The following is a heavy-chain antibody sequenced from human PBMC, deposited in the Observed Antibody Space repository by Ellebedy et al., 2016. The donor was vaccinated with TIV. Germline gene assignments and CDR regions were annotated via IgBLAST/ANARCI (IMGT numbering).Heavy chain of an antibody. D-gene: IGHD6-13*01. CDR2: MNPNSGNT. Sequence: ASVKVSXXASGYTFTSSDINWVRQATGQGLEWMGWMNPNSGNTGYAQKFQGRVTMTRNTSISTAYMELSSLRSEDTAVYYCARVSSSWYGYYYYMDVWGKGTTVTVSS. V-gene: IGHV1-8*01. CDR1: GYTFTSSD. J-gene: IGHJ6*03. CDR3: ARVSSSWYGYYYYMDV.